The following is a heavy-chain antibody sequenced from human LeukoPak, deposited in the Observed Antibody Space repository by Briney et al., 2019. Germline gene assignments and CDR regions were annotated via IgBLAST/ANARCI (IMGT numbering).Heavy chain of an antibody. Sequence: GASVKLSCKASGYTFTGYYMHWVRHAPGQGLEWRGWINPNSGGTNYAQKFQGRVTMTRDTSISTAYMELSRLRSDDTAVYYCTTYCSGDSCSFFDYWGQGTLVTVSS. CDR1: GYTFTGYY. CDR2: INPNSGGT. V-gene: IGHV1-2*02. D-gene: IGHD2-15*01. J-gene: IGHJ4*02. CDR3: TTYCSGDSCSFFDY.